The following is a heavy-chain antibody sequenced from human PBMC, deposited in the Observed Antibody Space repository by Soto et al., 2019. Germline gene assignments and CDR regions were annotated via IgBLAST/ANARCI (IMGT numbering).Heavy chain of an antibody. J-gene: IGHJ4*02. CDR2: TYYRANS. CDR1: GGSIDSSIFY. V-gene: IGHV4-39*01. D-gene: IGHD2-21*01. Sequence: QLQLQESGPGLVKPSETLSLTCSVSGGSIDSSIFYWGWIRQPPGEGLEWIGSTYYRANSYYNSYLKSRFTPYEDTAKNLFSLWVDDVAVSDLAVYYCARPCAWVPFDDWGQGTLVTVSS. CDR3: ARPCAWVPFDD.